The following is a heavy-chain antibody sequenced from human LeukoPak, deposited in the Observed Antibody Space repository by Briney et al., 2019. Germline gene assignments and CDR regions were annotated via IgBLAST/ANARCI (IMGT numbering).Heavy chain of an antibody. CDR2: ISGSGGST. Sequence: PGGSLRLSCAASGLTCSSYAMSWVRQAPGKGLEWVSAISGSGGSTYYADSVKGRFTISRDNSKNTLYLQMNSLRAEDTAVYYCAKDLEPQWLVPADYWGQGTLVTVSS. CDR3: AKDLEPQWLVPADY. V-gene: IGHV3-23*01. J-gene: IGHJ4*02. CDR1: GLTCSSYA. D-gene: IGHD6-19*01.